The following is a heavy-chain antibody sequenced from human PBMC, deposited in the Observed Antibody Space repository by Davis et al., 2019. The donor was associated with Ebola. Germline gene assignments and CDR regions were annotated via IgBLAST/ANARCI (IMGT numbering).Heavy chain of an antibody. J-gene: IGHJ4*02. Sequence: GESLKISCAASGFTFSSYAMHWVRQAPGKGLDYVSAISSNGGSTYYADSVKGRFTISRDNSKNTLYLQMSSLRAEDTAVYYCVKDHNSPWIKLWKYDYWGQGTLVNVSS. CDR3: VKDHNSPWIKLWKYDY. CDR2: ISSNGGST. CDR1: GFTFSSYA. D-gene: IGHD5-18*01. V-gene: IGHV3-64D*08.